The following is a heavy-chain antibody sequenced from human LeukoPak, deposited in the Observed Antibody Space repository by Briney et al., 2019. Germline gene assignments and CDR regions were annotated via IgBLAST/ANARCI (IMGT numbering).Heavy chain of an antibody. CDR3: ARGRMTTVTTFVY. CDR2: ISAYNGNT. CDR1: GYTFTSYG. Sequence: GASVKVSCKASGYTFTSYGISWVRQAPGQGLEWMGWISAYNGNTNYAQKFQGRVTITRDTSASTAYMELSSLRSEDTAVYYCARGRMTTVTTFVYWGQGTLVTVSS. J-gene: IGHJ4*02. V-gene: IGHV1-18*01. D-gene: IGHD4-17*01.